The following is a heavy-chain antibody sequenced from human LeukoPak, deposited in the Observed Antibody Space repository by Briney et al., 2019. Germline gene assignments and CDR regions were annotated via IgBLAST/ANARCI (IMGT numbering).Heavy chain of an antibody. J-gene: IGHJ4*02. CDR2: ISGTGDST. CDR1: GFTFSSYA. D-gene: IGHD5-18*01. Sequence: GGSLRLSCAASGFTFSSYAMTWVRQAPGKGLEWVSSISGTGDSTFYADSVKGRFTISRDNSKNTLYLQMNSLRPEETAVYYCARDGEYSYGYGFDYWGQGTLVTVSS. CDR3: ARDGEYSYGYGFDY. V-gene: IGHV3-23*01.